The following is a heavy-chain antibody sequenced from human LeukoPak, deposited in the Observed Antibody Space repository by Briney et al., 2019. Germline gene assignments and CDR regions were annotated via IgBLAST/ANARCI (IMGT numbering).Heavy chain of an antibody. Sequence: GGSLRLSCAASGFIFNSYGMHWVRQAPGKGLEWVAFIRYDGSNKYYADSVKGRFTISRDNSKNTLYLQMNSLRVEETAVYYCATLPYYYDSSGSYYFDYWGQGTLVTVSS. J-gene: IGHJ4*02. CDR1: GFIFNSYG. V-gene: IGHV3-30*02. CDR2: IRYDGSNK. CDR3: ATLPYYYDSSGSYYFDY. D-gene: IGHD3-22*01.